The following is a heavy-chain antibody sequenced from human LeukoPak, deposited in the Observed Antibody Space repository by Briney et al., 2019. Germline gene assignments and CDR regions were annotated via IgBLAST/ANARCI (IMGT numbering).Heavy chain of an antibody. J-gene: IGHJ4*02. CDR3: ASLFGGGSSSGGFDF. CDR1: GGSSSSYY. D-gene: IGHD6-6*01. CDR2: IYASGST. Sequence: SETLSLTCTVSGGSSSSYYWNWFRQSPGKGLEWIGYIYASGSTNYNPSLKSRVTISVDTTKNQFSLKLSSVTAADTAVYFCASLFGGGSSSGGFDFWGQGTLVTVSS. V-gene: IGHV4-4*09.